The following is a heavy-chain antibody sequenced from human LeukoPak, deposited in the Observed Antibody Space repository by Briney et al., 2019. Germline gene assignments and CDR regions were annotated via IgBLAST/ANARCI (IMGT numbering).Heavy chain of an antibody. D-gene: IGHD3-10*01. V-gene: IGHV3-73*01. CDR3: TRHLDMVRGVIGGNY. CDR1: GSTFSGSA. Sequence: PGGSLRLSCAASGSTFSGSAMHWVRQASGKGLEWVGRIRSKANSYATAYAASVKGRFTISRDDSKNTAYLQMNSLKTEDTAVYYCTRHLDMVRGVIGGNYWGQGTLVTVSS. J-gene: IGHJ4*02. CDR2: IRSKANSYAT.